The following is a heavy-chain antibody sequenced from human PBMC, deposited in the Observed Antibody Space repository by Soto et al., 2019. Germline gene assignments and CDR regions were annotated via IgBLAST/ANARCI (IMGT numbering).Heavy chain of an antibody. CDR1: GFTFSGFK. J-gene: IGHJ3*02. V-gene: IGHV3-21*02. D-gene: IGHD3-9*01. CDR3: AKNRQLTGVPRCELNYYPFDI. Sequence: EVQLVESGGDLVKPGGSLRLSCSASGFTFSGFKMNWVRQAPGKGVEWVSSISSGSTYIFYADSVKGRFTISRDNTKNALYLQMNSLRAEDTAIYYCAKNRQLTGVPRCELNYYPFDIWGQGTMVTVSS. CDR2: ISSGSTYI.